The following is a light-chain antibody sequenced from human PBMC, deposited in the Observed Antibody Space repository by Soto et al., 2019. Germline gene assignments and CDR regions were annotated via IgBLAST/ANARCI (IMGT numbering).Light chain of an antibody. CDR1: QSISSN. V-gene: IGKV3-20*01. CDR2: GAS. CDR3: QQYGGVPYT. J-gene: IGKJ2*01. Sequence: EILMTQSQDTLSVSLGERATLSCRASQSISSNLAWYQQRLGQAPRLLIYGASSGATGIPDRFSGSGSGTDFTLTISRLEPEDFAIYYCQQYGGVPYTFGQGTKLEIK.